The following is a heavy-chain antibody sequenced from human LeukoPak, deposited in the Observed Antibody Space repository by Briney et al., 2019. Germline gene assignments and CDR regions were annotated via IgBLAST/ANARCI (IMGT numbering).Heavy chain of an antibody. V-gene: IGHV3-11*01. CDR1: GFTFSDYY. Sequence: GGSLRLSCAASGFTFSDYYMSWIRQAPGKGLEWVSYISSSGSTIYYADSVKGRFTISRDNAKNSLYLQMNSLRAEETAVYYCARDSISGWYVSYYFDYWGQGTLVTVSS. CDR3: ARDSISGWYVSYYFDY. J-gene: IGHJ4*02. CDR2: ISSSGSTI. D-gene: IGHD6-19*01.